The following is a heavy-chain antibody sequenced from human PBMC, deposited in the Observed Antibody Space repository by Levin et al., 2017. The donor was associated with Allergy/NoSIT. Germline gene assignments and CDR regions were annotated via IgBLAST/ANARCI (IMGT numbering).Heavy chain of an antibody. CDR3: ARHPHVAATGNYYFDY. CDR2: IYHSGNT. V-gene: IGHV4-59*08. D-gene: IGHD6-13*01. CDR1: GGSMSNYF. Sequence: SSETLSLTCTVSGGSMSNYFWSWIRQPPGKGLEWIGYIYHSGNTNSIPSLKSRVTISVDTSKNQFSLKLNSVTAADTAIYYCARHPHVAATGNYYFDYWGQGILVTVSS. J-gene: IGHJ4*02.